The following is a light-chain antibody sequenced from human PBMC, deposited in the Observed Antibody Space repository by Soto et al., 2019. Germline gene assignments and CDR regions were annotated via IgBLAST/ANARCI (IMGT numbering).Light chain of an antibody. J-gene: IGKJ1*01. CDR3: QQSYSPPRT. Sequence: DIQMTQSPSSLSAAVRDRVSITGRASQSISSYLNWYQQKPGKAPKLLIYAASSLQSGVPSRFSGSGSGTDFTVTVSSLQPEDFATYFCQQSYSPPRTFGLWTKVEVK. CDR2: AAS. CDR1: QSISSY. V-gene: IGKV1-39*01.